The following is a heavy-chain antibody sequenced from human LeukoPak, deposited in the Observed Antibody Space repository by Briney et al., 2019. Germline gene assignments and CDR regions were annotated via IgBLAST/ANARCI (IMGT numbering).Heavy chain of an antibody. V-gene: IGHV3-30*18. D-gene: IGHD3-9*01. CDR3: AKPMDSRYCDWLSPKN. J-gene: IGHJ4*02. CDR1: GVTFSSYG. Sequence: PGGALRLSCAASGVTFSSYGMHWVPQAPGKGLERVAVISDDGRNKYYADSVMGRFTISRDNSKKTLYLQMNSVRAEDTAVYYCAKPMDSRYCDWLSPKNWGQGTLVTVCS. CDR2: ISDDGRNK.